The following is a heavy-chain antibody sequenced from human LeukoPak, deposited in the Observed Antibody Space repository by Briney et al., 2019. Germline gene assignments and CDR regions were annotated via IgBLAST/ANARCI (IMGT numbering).Heavy chain of an antibody. CDR2: IKLDGSEK. Sequence: PGGSLRLSCAASGFTFSSYWMSWVRQAPGKGLEWVGNIKLDGSEKYYVDSVKGRFTISRDNAKNSLYLQMNSLRAEDTAVYYCARGPRILAAGSYYFDYWGQGTLVTVSS. V-gene: IGHV3-7*01. J-gene: IGHJ4*02. D-gene: IGHD6-13*01. CDR3: ARGPRILAAGSYYFDY. CDR1: GFTFSSYW.